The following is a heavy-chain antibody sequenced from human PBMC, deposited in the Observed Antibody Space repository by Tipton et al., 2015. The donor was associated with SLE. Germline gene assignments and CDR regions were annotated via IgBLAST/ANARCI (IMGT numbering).Heavy chain of an antibody. J-gene: IGHJ6*02. D-gene: IGHD3-16*01. Sequence: GSLRLSCAASGFIFGDYAMHWVRQAPGRGLEWVSVIYSGGSTFYADSVKGRFIISRDNSKNTLYLQMNSLRAEDTAVYYCARDAKGFWGAYNENGMDVWGQGTTVTVSS. V-gene: IGHV3-53*05. CDR2: IYSGGST. CDR1: GFIFGDYA. CDR3: ARDAKGFWGAYNENGMDV.